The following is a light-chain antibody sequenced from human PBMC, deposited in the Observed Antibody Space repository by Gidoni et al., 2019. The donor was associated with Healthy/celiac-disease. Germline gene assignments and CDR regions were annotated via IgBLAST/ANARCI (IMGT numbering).Light chain of an antibody. CDR1: SSNIGAGYD. Sequence: QSVLTQPPSVSGAPGQRATISCTRRSSNIGAGYDVHWYQQLPGTAPKLLIYGNSNRPSGVPDRFSGSKSGTSASLAITGLQAEDEADYYCQSYDSSLSGLYVFGTGTKVTVL. CDR2: GNS. V-gene: IGLV1-40*01. J-gene: IGLJ1*01. CDR3: QSYDSSLSGLYV.